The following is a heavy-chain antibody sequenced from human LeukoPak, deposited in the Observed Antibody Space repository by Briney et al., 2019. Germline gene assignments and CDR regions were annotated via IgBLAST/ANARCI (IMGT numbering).Heavy chain of an antibody. Sequence: AGGSLRLSCAASGFTFVSYTMSWVRQAPGKGLEWVSGISVSGTSTYYADAVKGRFTISRDNSKNTLYLQMNSLRAEDTAVYYCARRTNSWPNFDYWGQGTLVTVSS. CDR2: ISVSGTST. CDR1: GFTFVSYT. CDR3: ARRTNSWPNFDY. V-gene: IGHV3-23*01. J-gene: IGHJ4*02. D-gene: IGHD6-13*01.